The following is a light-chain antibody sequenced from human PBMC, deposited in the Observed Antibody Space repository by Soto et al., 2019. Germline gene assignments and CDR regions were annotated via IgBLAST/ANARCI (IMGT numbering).Light chain of an antibody. CDR2: DAS. CDR1: QSINTY. J-gene: IGKJ4*01. Sequence: EIVMTQSPATLSLSPGEGATLSCRASQSINTYLAWYQQKPGQAPRLLIYDASNRATGIPARFSGSGSGTDSTLTISSLEPEDSAVYYCQQRSNWPSLTFGGGTKVDIK. CDR3: QQRSNWPSLT. V-gene: IGKV3-11*01.